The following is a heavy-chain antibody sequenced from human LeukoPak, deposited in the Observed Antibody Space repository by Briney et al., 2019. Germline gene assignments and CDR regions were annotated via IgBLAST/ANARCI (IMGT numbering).Heavy chain of an antibody. V-gene: IGHV3-23*01. CDR3: AKDRCSNGIGCYYYYMEV. CDR1: GFTVTTNY. CDR2: ISGSDGST. D-gene: IGHD2-8*01. Sequence: GGSLRLSCAASGFTVTTNYMTWVRQAPGKGLEWVSGISGSDGSTYYADSVKGRFTISRDNSKNTLYLQMNSLRTEDTAVYYCAKDRCSNGIGCYYYYMEVWGKGTTVTISS. J-gene: IGHJ6*03.